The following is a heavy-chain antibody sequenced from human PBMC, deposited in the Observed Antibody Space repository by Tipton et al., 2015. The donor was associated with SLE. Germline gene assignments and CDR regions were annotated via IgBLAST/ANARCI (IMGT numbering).Heavy chain of an antibody. CDR3: ASSQYCSDSSCYSFDY. CDR2: MFHGGST. CDR1: GYSISSGYS. Sequence: TLSLTCTVSGYSISSGYSWGWIRQPPGKGLEWIGSMFHGGSTYYNPFLKSRVTISVDTSKNQFSLKLSSVTAADTAVYHCASSQYCSDSSCYSFDYWCQGTLVTVSS. D-gene: IGHD2-2*02. J-gene: IGHJ4*02. V-gene: IGHV4-38-2*02.